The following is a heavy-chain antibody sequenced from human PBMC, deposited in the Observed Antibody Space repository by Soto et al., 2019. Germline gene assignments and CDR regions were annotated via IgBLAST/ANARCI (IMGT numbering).Heavy chain of an antibody. D-gene: IGHD3-22*01. V-gene: IGHV3-15*01. CDR3: TTDSDYYDSSGYPY. J-gene: IGHJ4*02. CDR1: GFTFSNAW. Sequence: GGSLRLSCAASGFTFSNAWMSWVRQAPGKGLEWVGRIKSKTDGGTTDYAAPVKGRFTISRDDSKNTLYLQMNSLKTEDTAVYYCTTDSDYYDSSGYPYWGQGTLVTVSS. CDR2: IKSKTDGGTT.